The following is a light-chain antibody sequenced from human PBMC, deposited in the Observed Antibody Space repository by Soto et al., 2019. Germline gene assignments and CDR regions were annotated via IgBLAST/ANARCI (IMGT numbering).Light chain of an antibody. CDR2: LGS. Sequence: DIVMTQSPLSLPVTPGEPASISCRSSQSLLHSNGYNYLDWYLQKPGQSPQLLIYLGSNRASGVPDRFSGSGSGPDVTLKISRVEAEDVGVYYCMQALQTPFTFGGGTKVEIK. J-gene: IGKJ4*01. CDR3: MQALQTPFT. CDR1: QSLLHSNGYNY. V-gene: IGKV2-28*01.